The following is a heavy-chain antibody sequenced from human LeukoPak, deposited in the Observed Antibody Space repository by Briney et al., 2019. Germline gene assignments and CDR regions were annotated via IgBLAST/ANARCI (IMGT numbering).Heavy chain of an antibody. J-gene: IGHJ4*02. CDR1: GYTFTSYD. Sequence: ASVKVSCKASGYTFTSYDINWVRQATGQGLEWMGWMNPNSGNTGYAQKFQGRATMTRNTSISTAYMELSSLRSEDTAVYYCARAPRITMIVVVIRRYYFDYWGQGTLVTVSS. D-gene: IGHD3-22*01. V-gene: IGHV1-8*01. CDR3: ARAPRITMIVVVIRRYYFDY. CDR2: MNPNSGNT.